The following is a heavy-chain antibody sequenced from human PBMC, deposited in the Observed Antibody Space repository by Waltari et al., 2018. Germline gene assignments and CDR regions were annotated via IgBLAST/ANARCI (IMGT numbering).Heavy chain of an antibody. CDR2: INGNSGST. Sequence: QVQLQESGPGLVKPSETLSLTCAVSGGSFSSYWWNWIRQPPGKGLEWIGEINGNSGSTNYNPSLKSRVTISKDASKNQFSRKLSSVTAADTAVYYCARDGPGVIKFDYWGQGVLVTVSS. V-gene: IGHV4-59*12. CDR3: ARDGPGVIKFDY. D-gene: IGHD2-21*01. CDR1: GGSFSSYW. J-gene: IGHJ4*02.